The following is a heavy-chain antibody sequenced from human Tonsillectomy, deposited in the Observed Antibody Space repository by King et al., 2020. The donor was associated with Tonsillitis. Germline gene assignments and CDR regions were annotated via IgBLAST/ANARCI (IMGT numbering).Heavy chain of an antibody. Sequence: VQLQESGPGLVKPSETLSLTFTVAGGSISSYYWSWIRQPPGKGLEWIGYIYYIGSTNYNPSLKSRFTILLDRSKNQFSLKLSSVTAADTAVYYCARDQNYYDSSGYYRGGFDYWGQGTLVTVSS. D-gene: IGHD3-22*01. CDR3: ARDQNYYDSSGYYRGGFDY. CDR1: GGSISSYY. CDR2: IYYIGST. J-gene: IGHJ4*02. V-gene: IGHV4-59*01.